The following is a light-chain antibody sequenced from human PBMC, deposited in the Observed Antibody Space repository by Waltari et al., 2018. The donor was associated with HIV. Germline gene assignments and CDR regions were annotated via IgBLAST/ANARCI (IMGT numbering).Light chain of an antibody. CDR3: CSYAGSYSWV. CDR2: DVT. Sequence: QSALTQPRSVSGSPGQSVTISCTGTSNDVGGYQYVSWYQQHPGNAPKPIIFDVTQRPSGVPDRFSGAKSGNTASLTISGLQAEDEADFYCCSYAGSYSWVFGGGTKVAVL. J-gene: IGLJ3*02. V-gene: IGLV2-11*01. CDR1: SNDVGGYQY.